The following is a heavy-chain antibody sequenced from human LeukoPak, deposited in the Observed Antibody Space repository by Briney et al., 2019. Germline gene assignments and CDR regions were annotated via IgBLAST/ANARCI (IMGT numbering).Heavy chain of an antibody. Sequence: ASVKVSCKASGYTFINYYLHWVRQAPGQGLVWMGQINPNTDSTNCARMFQGRVTMTADTSTSTVYMELSSLTSDDTAVYYCARDLSGWGNSIYWGQGTPVTVS. CDR1: GYTFINYY. CDR3: ARDLSGWGNSIY. J-gene: IGHJ4*02. V-gene: IGHV1-46*01. D-gene: IGHD2/OR15-2a*01. CDR2: INPNTDST.